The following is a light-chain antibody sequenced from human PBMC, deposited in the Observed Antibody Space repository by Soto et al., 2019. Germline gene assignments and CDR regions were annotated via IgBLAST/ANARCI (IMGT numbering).Light chain of an antibody. J-gene: IGKJ1*01. Sequence: DIQMTQSPSSLSASVGDRVTITCRASQTMSSYLNWYQQKPGKAPKLLISAASSLQSGVPSRFSGSGSGTDFTLTISSLQPEDSATYYCQQSYSTPPTFGQGTKLEIK. CDR3: QQSYSTPPT. CDR2: AAS. V-gene: IGKV1-39*01. CDR1: QTMSSY.